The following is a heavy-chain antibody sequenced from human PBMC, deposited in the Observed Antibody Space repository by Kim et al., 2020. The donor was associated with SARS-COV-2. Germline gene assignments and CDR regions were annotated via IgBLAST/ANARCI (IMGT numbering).Heavy chain of an antibody. CDR3: ARESPITMVQGGWVDP. CDR1: GGSISSYY. V-gene: IGHV4-59*01. CDR2: IYYSGST. J-gene: IGHJ5*02. Sequence: SETLSLTCTVSGGSISSYYWSWIRQPPGKGLEWIGYIYYSGSTNYNPSLKSRVTISVDTSKNQFSLKLSSVTAADTAVYYCARESPITMVQGGWVDPWGQGTLVTVSS. D-gene: IGHD3-10*01.